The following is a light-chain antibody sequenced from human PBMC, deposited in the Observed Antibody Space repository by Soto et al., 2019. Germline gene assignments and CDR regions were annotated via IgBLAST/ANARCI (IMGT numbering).Light chain of an antibody. CDR1: RSLSSTS. V-gene: IGKV3-20*01. CDR3: QQYGSSPRT. Sequence: EIVLTQSPGTLSLSPGERAALSCRASRSLSSTSLAWYQQRPGQAPRLLIYDVSSRATGIPDRFSGSGSGXXXXXXXXXLEPDDFAVYYCQQYGSSPRTLGQGTKVEIK. J-gene: IGKJ1*01. CDR2: DVS.